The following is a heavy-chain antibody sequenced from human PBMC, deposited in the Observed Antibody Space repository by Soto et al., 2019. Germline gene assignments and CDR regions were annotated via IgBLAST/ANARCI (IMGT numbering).Heavy chain of an antibody. CDR1: GFTFSSYS. J-gene: IGHJ4*02. V-gene: IGHV3-21*01. CDR2: ISSSSSYI. D-gene: IGHD3-9*01. CDR3: ARGYYDILTGYSPVGYFDY. Sequence: GGSLRLSCAASGFTFSSYSMNWVRQAPGKGLEWVSSISSSSSYIYYADSVKGRFTISRDNAKNPLYLQMNSLRAEDTAVYYCARGYYDILTGYSPVGYFDYWGQGTLVTVSS.